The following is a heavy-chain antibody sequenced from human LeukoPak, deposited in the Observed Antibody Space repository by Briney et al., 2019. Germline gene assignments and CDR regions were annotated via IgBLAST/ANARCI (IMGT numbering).Heavy chain of an antibody. Sequence: SETLSLTCTVSGVSLSTYYWSWIRQPPGKGLEWIGYIYYSGSTNYNPSLKRRVTISVDTSKNQFSLKLSSVTAADTAVYYCARTSSSGYYWYFDLWGRGTLVTVSS. CDR3: ARTSSSGYYWYFDL. J-gene: IGHJ2*01. CDR2: IYYSGST. CDR1: GVSLSTYY. V-gene: IGHV4-59*01. D-gene: IGHD3-22*01.